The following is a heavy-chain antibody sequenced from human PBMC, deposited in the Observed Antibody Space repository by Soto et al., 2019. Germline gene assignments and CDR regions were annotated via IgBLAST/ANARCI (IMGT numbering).Heavy chain of an antibody. Sequence: QVQLVESGGGVVQPGRSLRLSCAASGFTFSSYGMHWVRQAPGKGLEWVAVISYDGSNKYYADSVKGRFTISRDNSKNTLYLQMNSLRAEDTAVYYCAKDSGGYYDSSCLYYYYGMDVWGQGTTVTVSS. CDR3: AKDSGGYYDSSCLYYYYGMDV. V-gene: IGHV3-30*18. CDR2: ISYDGSNK. D-gene: IGHD3-22*01. CDR1: GFTFSSYG. J-gene: IGHJ6*02.